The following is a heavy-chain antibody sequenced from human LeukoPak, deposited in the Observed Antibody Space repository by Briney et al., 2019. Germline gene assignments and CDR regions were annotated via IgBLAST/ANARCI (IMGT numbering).Heavy chain of an antibody. CDR3: ARDLFYYGSGSYYNGIDY. CDR2: ISYDGSNK. V-gene: IGHV3-30*04. Sequence: PGGSLRLSCAASGFTFSSYTMHWVRQAPGKGLEWVAVISYDGSNKYYADSVKGRFTISRDNSKNTLYLQMNSLRAEDTAMYYCARDLFYYGSGSYYNGIDYWGQGTLVTVSS. D-gene: IGHD3-10*01. J-gene: IGHJ4*02. CDR1: GFTFSSYT.